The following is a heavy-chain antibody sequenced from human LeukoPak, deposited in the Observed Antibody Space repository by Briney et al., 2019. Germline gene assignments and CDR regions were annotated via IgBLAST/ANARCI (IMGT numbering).Heavy chain of an antibody. Sequence: ASVNVSCKVSGYTLTELSMHWVRQAPGKGLEWMGGFDPEDGETIYAQKFQGRVTMTEDTSTDTAYMEMSSLRSEDTAVYYCATNSGSLVGPFDYWGQGTLVTVSS. J-gene: IGHJ4*02. CDR3: ATNSGSLVGPFDY. CDR2: FDPEDGET. CDR1: GYTLTELS. V-gene: IGHV1-24*01. D-gene: IGHD1-26*01.